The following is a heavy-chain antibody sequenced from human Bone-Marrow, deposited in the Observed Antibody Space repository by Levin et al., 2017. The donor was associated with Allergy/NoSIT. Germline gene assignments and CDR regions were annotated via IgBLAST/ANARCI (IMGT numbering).Heavy chain of an antibody. CDR3: ARISGSTTYYAMDV. CDR2: IFSNDEK. V-gene: IGHV2-26*01. CDR1: GFSLSHPRMA. D-gene: IGHD5-12*01. Sequence: ESGPTLVKPTETLALTCTVSGFSLSHPRMAVSWVRQPPGKALSWLGHIFSNDEKSYNTSLRSRLTISQDTSKSQVVRTMTNMDPLDTGTYYCARISGSTTYYAMDVWGQGTTVTVSS. J-gene: IGHJ6*02.